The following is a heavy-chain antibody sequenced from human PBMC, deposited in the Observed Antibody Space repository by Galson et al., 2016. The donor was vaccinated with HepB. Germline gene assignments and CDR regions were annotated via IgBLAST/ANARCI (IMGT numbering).Heavy chain of an antibody. Sequence: CAISGDSVSSNSAAWNWIRQSPSRGLEWLGRTYYRSRWYNDYAVSVRGRITFNADTSKSQVSLHPNSVTPEDSAVYYCARTTAPAGTLDYLDYWGQGTLVTVSS. CDR3: ARTTAPAGTLDYLDY. CDR2: TYYRSRWYN. CDR1: GDSVSSNSAA. J-gene: IGHJ4*02. V-gene: IGHV6-1*01. D-gene: IGHD6-13*01.